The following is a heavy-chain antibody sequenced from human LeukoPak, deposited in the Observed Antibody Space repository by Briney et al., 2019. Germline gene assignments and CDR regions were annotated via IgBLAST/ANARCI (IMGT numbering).Heavy chain of an antibody. Sequence: PGGSLRLSCAASGFTFSRYWMHWVRQTPEKGLVWVSRINTDGTTTDYAGSVKGRFTISRDNAKSTLYLQMNSLRAEDTAEYYSARANDNDGSSGYSHDYWGQGTLVTVSS. D-gene: IGHD3-22*01. V-gene: IGHV3-74*01. CDR1: GFTFSRYW. CDR2: INTDGTTT. CDR3: ARANDNDGSSGYSHDY. J-gene: IGHJ4*02.